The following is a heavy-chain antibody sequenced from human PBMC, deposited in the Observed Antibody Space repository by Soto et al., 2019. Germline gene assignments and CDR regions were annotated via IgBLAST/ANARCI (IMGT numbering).Heavy chain of an antibody. J-gene: IGHJ4*02. CDR3: AGTYYYDSGGYYFYFDD. D-gene: IGHD3-22*01. V-gene: IGHV3-48*02. CDR2: ISSNSRTI. Sequence: GGSLRLSCAASGTTFTSYSMNWVRQAPGKGLEWVSYISSNSRTIYYADSVKGRFTISRDNAKNSLYLQMNSLRDEDTAVYYCAGTYYYDSGGYYFYFDDWGQGTLVTVSS. CDR1: GTTFTSYS.